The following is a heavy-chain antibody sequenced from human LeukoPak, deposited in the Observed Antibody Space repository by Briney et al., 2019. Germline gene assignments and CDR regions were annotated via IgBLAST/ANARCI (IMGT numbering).Heavy chain of an antibody. Sequence: SETLSLTCTVSGGSISSSSYYWGWIRQPPGKGLEWIGSIYYSGSTYYNPSLKSRVTISVDTSKNQFSLTLSSVTAADTAVYYCARHLSVGASKAFDYWGQGTLVTVSS. CDR2: IYYSGST. CDR1: GGSISSSSYY. V-gene: IGHV4-39*01. D-gene: IGHD1-26*01. CDR3: ARHLSVGASKAFDY. J-gene: IGHJ4*02.